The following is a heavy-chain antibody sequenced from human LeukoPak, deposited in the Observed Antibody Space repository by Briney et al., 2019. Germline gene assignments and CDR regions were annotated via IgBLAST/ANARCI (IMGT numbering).Heavy chain of an antibody. J-gene: IGHJ4*02. D-gene: IGHD3-9*01. CDR2: ISGDGDII. Sequence: PGGSLRLSCAASGFTFDDSAMHWVRQAPGRGLEWVSLISGDGDIIYYADSVKGRFTISRDNSKNSLYLQMNSLRTEDTAFYYCAKDKTGSAILGHWGQGTLVTVSS. CDR1: GFTFDDSA. CDR3: AKDKTGSAILGH. V-gene: IGHV3-43*02.